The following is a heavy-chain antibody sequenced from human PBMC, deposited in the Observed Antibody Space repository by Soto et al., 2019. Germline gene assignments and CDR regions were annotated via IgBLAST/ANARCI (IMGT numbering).Heavy chain of an antibody. D-gene: IGHD3-16*01. J-gene: IGHJ3*02. CDR2: ISSSTGTI. CDR3: AKSLGMALDAFDI. V-gene: IGHV3-48*02. CDR1: GFTFSSYS. Sequence: GGSLRLSCAASGFTFSSYSMNWVRQAPGKGLEWVSYISSSTGTIYYADSVKGRFTISRDNAKNSLYLQMNSLRDEDTAVYYCAKSLGMALDAFDIWSQGTMVTVSS.